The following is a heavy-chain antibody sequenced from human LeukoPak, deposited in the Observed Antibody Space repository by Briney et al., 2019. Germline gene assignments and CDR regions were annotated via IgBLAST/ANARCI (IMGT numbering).Heavy chain of an antibody. Sequence: GGSLRLSCAASGFPFSSHWLSWFRQSPGKGLEWVAHINQDGSEKYYVDSVKGRFTIPRDNARNSQYLQMNSLRAEDTAVYYCASGGGWVFNNWGQGTLVTVSS. CDR1: GFPFSSHW. J-gene: IGHJ4*02. V-gene: IGHV3-7*01. CDR3: ASGGGWVFNN. CDR2: INQDGSEK. D-gene: IGHD6-19*01.